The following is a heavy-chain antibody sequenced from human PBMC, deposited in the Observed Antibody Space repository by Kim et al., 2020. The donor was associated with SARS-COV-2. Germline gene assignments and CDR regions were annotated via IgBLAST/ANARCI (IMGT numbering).Heavy chain of an antibody. CDR3: AGVGISGWYEGALFNY. V-gene: IGHV4-38-2*02. CDR2: IYHSGST. J-gene: IGHJ4*02. D-gene: IGHD6-19*01. CDR1: GYSISSGYY. Sequence: SETLSLTCTVSGYSISSGYYWGWIRQPPGKGLEWIGSIYHSGSTYYNPSLKSRVTISVDTSKNQFSLKLSSVTAADTAVYYCAGVGISGWYEGALFNYWGQGTLVTVSS.